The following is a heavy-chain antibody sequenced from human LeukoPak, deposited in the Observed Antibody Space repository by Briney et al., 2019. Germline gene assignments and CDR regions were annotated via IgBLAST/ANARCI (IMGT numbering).Heavy chain of an antibody. V-gene: IGHV3-7*01. Sequence: GGSLRLSCAASGFTFSSYWMSWVRQAPGKGLEWVANIKQDGSEKYYVDSVKGRFTISRDNAKNSLYLQMHSLRAEDTAAYYCARARTPYDSGAFDIWGQGTMVTVSS. D-gene: IGHD3-22*01. J-gene: IGHJ3*02. CDR3: ARARTPYDSGAFDI. CDR2: IKQDGSEK. CDR1: GFTFSSYW.